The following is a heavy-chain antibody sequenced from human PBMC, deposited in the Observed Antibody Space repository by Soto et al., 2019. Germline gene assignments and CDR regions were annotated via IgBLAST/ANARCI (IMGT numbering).Heavy chain of an antibody. Sequence: QVQLVQSGAEVKKPGASVKISCKASGYTFTSYYMHWVRQAPGQGLEWMGIINPSGGSTSYAQKFQCRGTMTRDTSTSTVYMKLSSLRSEDTAVYYCAIALTMTGYPYHFDYWGQGTLVTVSS. CDR1: GYTFTSYY. J-gene: IGHJ4*02. CDR2: INPSGGST. D-gene: IGHD3-9*01. V-gene: IGHV1-46*01. CDR3: AIALTMTGYPYHFDY.